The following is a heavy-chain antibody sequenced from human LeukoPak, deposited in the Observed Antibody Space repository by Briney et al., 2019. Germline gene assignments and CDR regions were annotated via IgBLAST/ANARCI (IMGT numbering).Heavy chain of an antibody. CDR3: ARFRIAARRERVGVDY. D-gene: IGHD6-6*01. J-gene: IGHJ4*02. V-gene: IGHV4-4*02. Sequence: SETLSLTCAVSGGSISSSNWWSWVRQPPGKGLEWVGEIYHSGSTNYNPSLKSRVTISVDKSKNQFSLKLSSVTAADTAVYYCARFRIAARRERVGVDYWGQGTLVTVSP. CDR2: IYHSGST. CDR1: GGSISSSNW.